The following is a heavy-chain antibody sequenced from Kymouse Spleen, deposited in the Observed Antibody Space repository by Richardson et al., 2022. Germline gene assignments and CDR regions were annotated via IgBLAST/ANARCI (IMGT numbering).Heavy chain of an antibody. J-gene: IGHJ4*02. CDR3: AKDKGVRGVIEYFDY. CDR2: ISWNSGSI. CDR1: GFTFDDYA. D-gene: IGHD3-10*01. V-gene: IGHV3-9*01. Sequence: EVQLVESGGGLVQPGRSLRLSCAASGFTFDDYAMHWVRQAPGKGLEWVSGISWNSGSIGYADSVKGRFTISRDNAKNSLYLQMNSLRAEDTALYYCAKDKGVRGVIEYFDYWGQGTLVTVSS.